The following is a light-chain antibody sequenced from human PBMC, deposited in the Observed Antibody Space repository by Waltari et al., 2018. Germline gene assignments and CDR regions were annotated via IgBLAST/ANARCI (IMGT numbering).Light chain of an antibody. J-gene: IGKJ4*01. V-gene: IGKV3-20*01. Sequence: ESVLAQSPGTLSLSPGERATLSCRASQSISYLAWYQQKPGQAPPLLIYDTSRRTTGVPDRFSGSGSGTNFTLSISRLEPEDSAVYYCQQYGNSPVTFGGGTRVEIK. CDR1: QSISY. CDR3: QQYGNSPVT. CDR2: DTS.